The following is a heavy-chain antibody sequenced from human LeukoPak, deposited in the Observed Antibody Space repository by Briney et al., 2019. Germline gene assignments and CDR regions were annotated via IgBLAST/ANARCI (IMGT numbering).Heavy chain of an antibody. Sequence: PGGSLRLSCAACGFSFSDKWIHWVRQVPGKGLMWVARIKPDGSVTICADSVKGRFTISRDNSTSSLYLEMNNLRVEDTALYYCARDFLLESPGDDFDFWGQGTLVTVSS. V-gene: IGHV3-74*01. CDR1: GFSFSDKW. D-gene: IGHD1-1*01. CDR3: ARDFLLESPGDDFDF. CDR2: IKPDGSVT. J-gene: IGHJ4*02.